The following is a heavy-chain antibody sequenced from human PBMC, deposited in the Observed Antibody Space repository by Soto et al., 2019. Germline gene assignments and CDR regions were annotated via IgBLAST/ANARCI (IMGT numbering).Heavy chain of an antibody. V-gene: IGHV1-2*04. D-gene: IGHD2-2*01. CDR3: ARGDIVVVPAAQPYYYYGMDV. CDR1: GYTFTGYY. Sequence: QVQLVQSGAEVKKPGASVKVSCKASGYTFTGYYMHWVRQSPGQGLEWMGWINPNSGGTNYAQKFQGWVTMTRDTSISTADMERSRLRSDDTAVYYCARGDIVVVPAAQPYYYYGMDVWGQGTTVTVSS. J-gene: IGHJ6*02. CDR2: INPNSGGT.